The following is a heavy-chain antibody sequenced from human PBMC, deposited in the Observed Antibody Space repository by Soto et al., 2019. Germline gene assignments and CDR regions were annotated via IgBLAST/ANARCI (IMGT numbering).Heavy chain of an antibody. V-gene: IGHV4-34*01. CDR1: GGSFRGYY. D-gene: IGHD3-22*01. CDR2: INHSGST. J-gene: IGHJ6*03. Sequence: SETQSLTSAVYGGSFRGYYWSWIRQPPGKGLEWIGEINHSGSTNYNPSLKSRVTISVDTSKNQFSLKLSSVTAADTAVYYCARKVRESGYYGAYYYYYYMDVWGKGTTVTVSS. CDR3: ARKVRESGYYGAYYYYYYMDV.